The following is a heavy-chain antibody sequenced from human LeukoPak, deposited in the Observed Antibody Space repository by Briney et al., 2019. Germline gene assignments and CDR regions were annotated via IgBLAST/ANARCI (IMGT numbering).Heavy chain of an antibody. Sequence: ASVTVSCKVSGYTLTELSMHLVRQAPGKGREWPGGFHLEHGETIYAQKFQGRVTMTEDTSPDTPYMELSSLRSEETAVYYCATSEDSLYVSFDYWGEGTLVTVSP. CDR1: GYTLTELS. D-gene: IGHD3-16*01. V-gene: IGHV1-24*01. CDR3: ATSEDSLYVSFDY. J-gene: IGHJ4*02. CDR2: FHLEHGET.